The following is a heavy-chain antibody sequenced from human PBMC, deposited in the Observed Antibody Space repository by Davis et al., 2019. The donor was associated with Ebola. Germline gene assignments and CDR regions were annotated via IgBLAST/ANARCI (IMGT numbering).Heavy chain of an antibody. Sequence: PSETLSLTCTVSGGSITSHYWSWIRQPPGKGLEWIGYVFFRGTTNYNPSLESRVTISVDTSKNQFSLILNSVTAADTAVYYCAKEGGDGYNRFDYWGQGTLVTVSS. D-gene: IGHD5-24*01. J-gene: IGHJ4*02. V-gene: IGHV4-59*11. CDR2: VFFRGTT. CDR1: GGSITSHY. CDR3: AKEGGDGYNRFDY.